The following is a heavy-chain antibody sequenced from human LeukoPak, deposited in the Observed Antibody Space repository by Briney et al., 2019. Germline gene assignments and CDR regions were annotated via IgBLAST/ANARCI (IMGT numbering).Heavy chain of an antibody. CDR2: IHSNDDT. CDR3: TRGHAAMGEY. CDR1: DFTVISNY. V-gene: IGHV3-53*01. J-gene: IGHJ4*02. D-gene: IGHD5-18*01. Sequence: PGGSLRLSCGASDFTVISNYMTWVRQAPGKGLKCVSVIHSNDDTYYAASVRGRFTISRDSSNHMLYLQMNSLRVEDTAVYYCTRGHAAMGEYWGQGTLVTVSS.